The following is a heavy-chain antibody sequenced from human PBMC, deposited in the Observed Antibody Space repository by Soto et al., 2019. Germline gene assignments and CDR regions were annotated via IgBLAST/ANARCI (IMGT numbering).Heavy chain of an antibody. CDR1: GLTFSSYA. Sequence: GGSLRLSCAASGLTFSSYAMSWVRQAPGKGLEWVSLITGSGVTTYYADSVKGRFTISRDNSKNTLYLQMNSLRAEDTAVYYCAEAVSGSIRYFDYWGQGTLVTISS. CDR2: ITGSGVTT. V-gene: IGHV3-23*01. J-gene: IGHJ4*02. CDR3: AEAVSGSIRYFDY. D-gene: IGHD1-26*01.